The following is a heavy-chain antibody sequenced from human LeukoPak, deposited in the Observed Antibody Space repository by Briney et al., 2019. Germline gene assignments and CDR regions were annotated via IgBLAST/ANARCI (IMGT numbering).Heavy chain of an antibody. CDR2: IYYSGST. V-gene: IGHV4-59*01. J-gene: IGHJ6*02. CDR3: ARSQYYDFWSGYYPLYYYGMDV. CDR1: GGSISSYY. D-gene: IGHD3-3*01. Sequence: SETLSLTCTVSGGSISSYYWSWIRQPPGKGREWIGYIYYSGSTNYNPSLKSRVTISVDTSKNQFSLKLSSVTAADTAVYYCARSQYYDFWSGYYPLYYYGMDVWGQGTTVTVSS.